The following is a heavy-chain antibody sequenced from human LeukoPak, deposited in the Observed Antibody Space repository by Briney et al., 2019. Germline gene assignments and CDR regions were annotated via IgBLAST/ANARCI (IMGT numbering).Heavy chain of an antibody. CDR3: TRGESRGSGNYYYYYMDV. CDR2: IRSKAYGGTT. D-gene: IGHD3-10*01. CDR1: GFTFGDYA. Sequence: GGSLRLSCTASGFTFGDYAMSWVRQAPGKGLEWVGFIRSKAYGGTTEYAASVKGRFTISRDDSKSIAYLQMNSLKTEDTAVYYCTRGESRGSGNYYYYYMDVWGKGTTVTISS. J-gene: IGHJ6*03. V-gene: IGHV3-49*04.